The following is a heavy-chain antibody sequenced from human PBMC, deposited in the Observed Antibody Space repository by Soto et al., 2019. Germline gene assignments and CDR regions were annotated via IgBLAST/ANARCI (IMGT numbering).Heavy chain of an antibody. J-gene: IGHJ6*02. CDR3: ATDSRGSGMTYYFGMDL. V-gene: IGHV3-15*01. D-gene: IGHD3-10*01. CDR1: GFPFKTAW. Sequence: GGSLRLSCAASGFPFKTAWLSWVRQTAGKGLEWVGRIKSNLESGTTDYSAAMKGRFSVSRDDSRNTLHLEMNNLGTEDTGVYYCATDSRGSGMTYYFGMDLWGPGTTVTVSS. CDR2: IKSNLESGTT.